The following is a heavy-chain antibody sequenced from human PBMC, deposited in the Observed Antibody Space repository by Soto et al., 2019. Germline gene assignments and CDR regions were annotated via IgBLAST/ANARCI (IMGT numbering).Heavy chain of an antibody. CDR3: AKDLGSPDPAMGPYYYYGMDV. CDR2: ISYDGSNK. V-gene: IGHV3-30*18. J-gene: IGHJ6*02. Sequence: GGSLRLSCAASGFTFSSYGMHWVRQAPGKGLEWVAVISYDGSNKYYADSVKGRFTISRDNSKNTLYLQMNSLRAEDTAVYYCAKDLGSPDPAMGPYYYYGMDVWGQGTTVTVSS. CDR1: GFTFSSYG. D-gene: IGHD5-18*01.